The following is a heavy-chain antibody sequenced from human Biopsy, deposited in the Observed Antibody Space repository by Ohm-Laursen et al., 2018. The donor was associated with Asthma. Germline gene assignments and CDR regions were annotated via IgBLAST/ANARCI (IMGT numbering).Heavy chain of an antibody. CDR3: ARGQKSPGDRWFDP. V-gene: IGHV1-2*06. J-gene: IGHJ5*02. Sequence: ASVKVSCKTSGYTFIGYHTHWVRQAPGQGLEWMGRITTNSGGTNYAQKFQGRVTMTSDTPISTAYMELRRLRSDDTALYYCARGQKSPGDRWFDPWGQGTLVTVSS. D-gene: IGHD7-27*01. CDR2: ITTNSGGT. CDR1: GYTFIGYH.